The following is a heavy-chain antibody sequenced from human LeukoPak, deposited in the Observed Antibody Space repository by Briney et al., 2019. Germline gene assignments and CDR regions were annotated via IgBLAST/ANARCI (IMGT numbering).Heavy chain of an antibody. D-gene: IGHD2-2*02. Sequence: ASVKVSCKASGYTFTSYGISWVRQAPGQGLEWMGWISAYNGNTNYAQKLQGRVTMTTDTSTSTAYMELRSPRSDDTAVYYCARAKEGYCSSTSCYTRAWIDYWGQGTLVTVSS. J-gene: IGHJ4*02. V-gene: IGHV1-18*01. CDR2: ISAYNGNT. CDR3: ARAKEGYCSSTSCYTRAWIDY. CDR1: GYTFTSYG.